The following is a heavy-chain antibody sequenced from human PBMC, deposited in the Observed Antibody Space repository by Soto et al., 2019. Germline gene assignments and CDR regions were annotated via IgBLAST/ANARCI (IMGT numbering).Heavy chain of an antibody. CDR3: ARSYSSGWEFDY. CDR2: ISSTGRTI. J-gene: IGHJ4*02. V-gene: IGHV3-11*01. CDR1: GFTFSNYY. D-gene: IGHD6-19*01. Sequence: GGSLRLSCGASGFTFSNYYMSWIRQAPGKGLEWVSYISSTGRTIYYADSVKGRFAVSRDNAQNSLSLKLNSLRVEDTAVYYCARSYSSGWEFDYWGQGTQVTVSS.